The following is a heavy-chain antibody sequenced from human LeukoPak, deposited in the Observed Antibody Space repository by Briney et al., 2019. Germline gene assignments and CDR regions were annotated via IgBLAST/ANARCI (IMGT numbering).Heavy chain of an antibody. CDR2: INHSGGT. D-gene: IGHD3-22*01. CDR3: ARGLVTGDSGYDY. V-gene: IGHV4-34*01. CDR1: GGSFSGYY. J-gene: IGHJ4*02. Sequence: SETLSLTCAVYGGSFSGYYWGWLRQPPGKGLEWIGEINHSGGTNFNPSLKSRVTISGDTSKNQFSLKVTSVTAADTAGYYCARGLVTGDSGYDYWGQGTLVTVSS.